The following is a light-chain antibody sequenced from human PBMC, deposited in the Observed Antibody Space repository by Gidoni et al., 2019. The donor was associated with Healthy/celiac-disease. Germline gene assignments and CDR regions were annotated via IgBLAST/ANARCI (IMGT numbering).Light chain of an antibody. V-gene: IGLV1-40*01. CDR1: SSNIVAGYD. CDR2: GNS. Sequence: QSVLTPPPSVSGAPGPRVTISCTGSSSNIVAGYDVHWYQQLPGTAPKLLIYGNSNRPAGVPDRFSGSKSGTSASLAITGLQAEDEADYYCQSYDSSLSVVFGGGTKLTVL. CDR3: QSYDSSLSVV. J-gene: IGLJ2*01.